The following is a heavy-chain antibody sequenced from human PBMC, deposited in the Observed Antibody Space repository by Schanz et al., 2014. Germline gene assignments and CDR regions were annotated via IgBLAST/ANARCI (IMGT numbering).Heavy chain of an antibody. D-gene: IGHD2-21*01. V-gene: IGHV3-48*01. J-gene: IGHJ3*02. Sequence: EVQLVESGGGLVQPGGSLRLSCAASGFTFSGYSMNWVRQAPGKGLEWVAYISSSSSTIHYADSVKGRFTISRDNAKNSLYLQMDSLRAEDTAVYYCARDGYSVVVISPTESFDIWGQGTMVTVSP. CDR2: ISSSSSTI. CDR3: ARDGYSVVVISPTESFDI. CDR1: GFTFSGYS.